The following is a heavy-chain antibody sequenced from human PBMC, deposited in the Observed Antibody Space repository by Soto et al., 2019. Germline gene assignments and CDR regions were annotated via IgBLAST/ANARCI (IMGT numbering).Heavy chain of an antibody. V-gene: IGHV3-66*01. Sequence: PGGSLRLSCAASGFTVRVNLMNWVRQAPGKGLEWVSVINSGGSTDYADSVKGRFTISGDISKNTLYLQMNSLRAEDTAVYYCARENYYYGMDVWGQGTTVTVSS. J-gene: IGHJ6*02. CDR3: ARENYYYGMDV. CDR1: GFTVRVNL. CDR2: INSGGST.